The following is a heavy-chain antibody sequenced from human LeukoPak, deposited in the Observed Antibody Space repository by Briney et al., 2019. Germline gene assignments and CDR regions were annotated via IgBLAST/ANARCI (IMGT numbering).Heavy chain of an antibody. CDR1: GFTVITND. D-gene: IGHD1-14*01. CDR2: LYSDGNT. J-gene: IGHJ4*02. CDR3: ARGVEPLAANTLAY. Sequence: QAGGSLRLSCAASGFTVITNDMTWVRQAPGKGLEWVSVLYSDGNTKYADSVQGRFTISRDNSKNTLYLEMNSLSPDDTAVYYCARGVEPLAANTLAYWGQGTLVTVPS. V-gene: IGHV3-53*01.